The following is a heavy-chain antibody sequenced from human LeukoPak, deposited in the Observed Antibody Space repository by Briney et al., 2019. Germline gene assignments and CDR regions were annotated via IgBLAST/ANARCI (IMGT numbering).Heavy chain of an antibody. Sequence: GGSLRLSRAASGFTFSSYLMHWVRQAPGKGLVWVSRINTDGSTTNYADSVKGRFTISRDNAKNTLYLQMNSLRVEDTAVYYCARDLDYKLDYWGQGTLVTVSS. J-gene: IGHJ4*02. V-gene: IGHV3-74*01. D-gene: IGHD4/OR15-4a*01. CDR1: GFTFSSYL. CDR2: INTDGSTT. CDR3: ARDLDYKLDY.